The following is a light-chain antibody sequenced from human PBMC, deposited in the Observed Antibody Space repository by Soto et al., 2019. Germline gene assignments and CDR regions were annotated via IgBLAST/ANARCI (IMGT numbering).Light chain of an antibody. CDR1: QAVNTR. Sequence: EIVLTQSPATLSSFPGDRVTLSCRASQAVNTRLAWYQHKPGQAPRLLIYLASNRAAGVPARFSGSGSGTDFTLTISDVETEDFAVYSCHQRKSWPRTFGQGTKVDIK. V-gene: IGKV3-11*01. CDR2: LAS. J-gene: IGKJ1*01. CDR3: HQRKSWPRT.